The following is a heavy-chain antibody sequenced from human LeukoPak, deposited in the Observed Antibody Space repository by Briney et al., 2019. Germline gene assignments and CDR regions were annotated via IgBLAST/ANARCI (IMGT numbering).Heavy chain of an antibody. V-gene: IGHV3-48*01. CDR3: AKDLYTMVRGVTRPAY. D-gene: IGHD3-10*01. Sequence: GGSLRLSCAASGITFSRYSMNWVRQAPGKGLELVSYISSSSSTIYYTDSVKGRFTISRDNSKNTLYLQMNSLRAEDTAVYYCAKDLYTMVRGVTRPAYWGQGTLVTVSS. CDR1: GITFSRYS. J-gene: IGHJ4*02. CDR2: ISSSSSTI.